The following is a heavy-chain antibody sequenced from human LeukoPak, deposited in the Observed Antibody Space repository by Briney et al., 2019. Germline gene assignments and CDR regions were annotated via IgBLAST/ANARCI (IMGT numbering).Heavy chain of an antibody. Sequence: ASVTVSCKASGYTFTSYDINWVRQAPGQGLEWMGWMNPNSGNTGYAQKFQGRVTMTRNTSISTAYMELSSLRSEDTAVYYCARGSKNYDSSGYYYYYYMDVWGKGTTVTVSS. V-gene: IGHV1-8*01. J-gene: IGHJ6*03. D-gene: IGHD3-22*01. CDR1: GYTFTSYD. CDR3: ARGSKNYDSSGYYYYYYMDV. CDR2: MNPNSGNT.